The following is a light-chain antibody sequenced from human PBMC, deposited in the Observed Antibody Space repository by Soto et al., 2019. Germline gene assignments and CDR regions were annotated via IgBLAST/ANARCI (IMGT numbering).Light chain of an antibody. V-gene: IGKV3-20*01. J-gene: IGKJ2*01. CDR2: GAS. Sequence: EIVLTQSPGTLSLSPGERATLSCRASQSVSSSYLAWYQQKPGQAPRLLIYGASSRATAIPDRFSGSGSGTDFTHTISRLEPEDFAVYYCQQYGSSPYTFGQGTKLEIK. CDR1: QSVSSSY. CDR3: QQYGSSPYT.